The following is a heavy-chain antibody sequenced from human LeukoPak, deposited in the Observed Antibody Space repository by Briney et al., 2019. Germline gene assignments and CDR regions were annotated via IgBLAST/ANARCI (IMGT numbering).Heavy chain of an antibody. V-gene: IGHV1-69*13. J-gene: IGHJ4*02. CDR1: GGTFSSYA. CDR3: ASRLYCSNTRCRNFPFAY. CDR2: IIPIFGTA. D-gene: IGHD2-2*01. Sequence: SVKVSCKASGGTFSSYAINWVRQAPGQGLEWMGGIIPIFGTANYAQKFQDRVTITADESTGTAYMELSSLRSEDTAIYYCASRLYCSNTRCRNFPFAYWGQGTLVTVSS.